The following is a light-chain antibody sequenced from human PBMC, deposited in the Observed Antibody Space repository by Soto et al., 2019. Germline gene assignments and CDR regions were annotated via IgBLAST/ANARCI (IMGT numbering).Light chain of an antibody. Sequence: AIQMTQSPSSLSASVGDRVTVTCRASQGIKNDLGWYQQKPGKAPKLLIYAASSLQSGVPSRFSGSGSGTDFTLTISSLQPEDFATYYCLQDYNYPYTFGQGTKLEIK. CDR3: LQDYNYPYT. CDR1: QGIKND. J-gene: IGKJ2*01. CDR2: AAS. V-gene: IGKV1-6*01.